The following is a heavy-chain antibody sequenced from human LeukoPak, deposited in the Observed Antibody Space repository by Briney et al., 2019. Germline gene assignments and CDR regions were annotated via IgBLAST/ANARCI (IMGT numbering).Heavy chain of an antibody. CDR2: ISSSSSYI. D-gene: IGHD5-12*01. Sequence: GGSLRLSCAASGFTFSSYSMNWVRQAPGKGLEWVSSISSSSSYIYYADSVKGRFTISRDNAKNSLYLQMNSLRAEDTAVYYCARASGLTRGDAFDIWGQGTMVTVSS. J-gene: IGHJ3*02. V-gene: IGHV3-21*01. CDR3: ARASGLTRGDAFDI. CDR1: GFTFSSYS.